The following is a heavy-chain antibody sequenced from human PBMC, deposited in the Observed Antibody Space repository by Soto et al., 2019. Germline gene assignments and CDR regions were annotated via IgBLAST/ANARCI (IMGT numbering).Heavy chain of an antibody. CDR3: APHPQRYDIFPVHHAY. D-gene: IGHD3-9*01. V-gene: IGHV4-39*01. CDR2: IYYSGST. J-gene: IGHJ4*02. Sequence: SETLSLTCTVSGGSISSSSYYWGWIRQPPGKGLEWIGSIYYSGSTYYNPSLKSRVSISVDTSKNQFSLKLSSLTAAEPALYYCAPHPQRYDIFPVHHAYWARGTPVPVSS. CDR1: GGSISSSSYY.